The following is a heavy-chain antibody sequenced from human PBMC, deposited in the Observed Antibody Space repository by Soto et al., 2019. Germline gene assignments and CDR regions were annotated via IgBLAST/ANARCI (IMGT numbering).Heavy chain of an antibody. CDR3: ARGCIAVTTHRCY. Sequence: ASVKVSCKASGYTFNTYGITWVRQAPGQGLEWMGWINPYNGNTKFAQKLQDRVTMTTATSTSTAYMELASLRSDDTAVYYCARGCIAVTTHRCYWGEGNMVSVSA. CDR1: GYTFNTYG. J-gene: IGHJ4*02. V-gene: IGHV1-18*01. CDR2: INPYNGNT. D-gene: IGHD4-17*01.